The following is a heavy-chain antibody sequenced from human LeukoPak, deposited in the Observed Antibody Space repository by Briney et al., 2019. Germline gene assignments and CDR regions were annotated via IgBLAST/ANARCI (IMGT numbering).Heavy chain of an antibody. D-gene: IGHD2-15*01. Sequence: GGSLRLSCAASGFTFSSYGMHWVRQAPGRGLEWVAVISYDGSNKYYADSVKGRFTISRDNSKNTLYLQMNSLRAEDTAVYYCAKDRRWRGDYYYYGMDVWGQGTTVTVSS. CDR3: AKDRRWRGDYYYYGMDV. CDR1: GFTFSSYG. V-gene: IGHV3-30*18. J-gene: IGHJ6*02. CDR2: ISYDGSNK.